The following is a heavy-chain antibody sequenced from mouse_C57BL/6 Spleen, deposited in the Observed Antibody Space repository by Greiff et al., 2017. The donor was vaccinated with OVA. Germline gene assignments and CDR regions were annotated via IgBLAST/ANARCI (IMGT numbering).Heavy chain of an antibody. CDR3: ARGGTGTRFAY. J-gene: IGHJ3*01. D-gene: IGHD4-1*01. Sequence: VQLQQPGAELVKPGASVKLSCKASGYTFTSYWMQWVKQRPGPGLEWIGTIDPSDSCTNYTQKFKGKATLTVDTSSSTAYMQLSSLTSEDSAVYDGARGGTGTRFAYGGKGTLVTVSA. CDR2: IDPSDSCT. CDR1: GYTFTSYW. V-gene: IGHV1-50*01.